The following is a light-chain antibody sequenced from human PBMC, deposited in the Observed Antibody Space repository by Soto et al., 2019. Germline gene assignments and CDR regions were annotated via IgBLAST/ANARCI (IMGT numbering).Light chain of an antibody. Sequence: EIVLTQSPGTLSLSPGERATLSCRSSHSVSSNYLVWYQQKPDQAPRLVIYDVSGRATGIPDRFSGSGSGTDFTLTISRLEPEDFAVCYCQQYGSSPTFGQGTKVEIK. V-gene: IGKV3-20*01. CDR1: HSVSSNY. CDR2: DVS. J-gene: IGKJ1*01. CDR3: QQYGSSPT.